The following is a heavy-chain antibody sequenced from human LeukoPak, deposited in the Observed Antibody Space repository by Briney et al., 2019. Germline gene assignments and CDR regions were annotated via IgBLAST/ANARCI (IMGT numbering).Heavy chain of an antibody. V-gene: IGHV1-2*02. CDR2: INPNSGGT. D-gene: IGHD3-16*01. J-gene: IGHJ4*02. Sequence: ASVKVSCKASGGTFSSYAISWVRQAPGQGLEWMGWINPNSGGTNYAQKFQGRVTMTRDTSISTAYLELSRLRSDDTAVYYCASGSLASYFDHWGQGTLVTVSS. CDR1: GGTFSSYA. CDR3: ASGSLASYFDH.